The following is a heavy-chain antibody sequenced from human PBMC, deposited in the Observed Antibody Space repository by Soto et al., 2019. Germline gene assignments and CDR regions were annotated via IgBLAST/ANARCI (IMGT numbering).Heavy chain of an antibody. CDR1: GGTFSKYA. CDR3: ARDTKTYYYDSSGSRHFDY. CDR2: IIPMFGTP. D-gene: IGHD3-22*01. J-gene: IGHJ4*02. Sequence: VKVSCKASGGTFSKYAISWVRQAPGQGLEWLGGIIPMFGTPNYAQKLQGRVTMTTDTSTSTAYMELRSLRSDDTAVYYCARDTKTYYYDSSGSRHFDYWGQGTLVTVSS. V-gene: IGHV1-69*05.